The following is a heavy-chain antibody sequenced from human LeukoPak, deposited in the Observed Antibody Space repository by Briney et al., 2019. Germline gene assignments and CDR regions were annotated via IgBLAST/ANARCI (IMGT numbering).Heavy chain of an antibody. J-gene: IGHJ2*01. CDR2: IYHSGST. Sequence: SETLSLTCTVSGGSISSGGYYWSWIRQPPGKGLEWIGYIYHSGSTYYNPSLKSRVTISVDRSKNQFSLKLSSVTAADTAVYYCARDKDPVAGPGWYFDLWGRGTLVTVSS. CDR1: GGSISSGGYY. D-gene: IGHD6-19*01. CDR3: ARDKDPVAGPGWYFDL. V-gene: IGHV4-30-2*01.